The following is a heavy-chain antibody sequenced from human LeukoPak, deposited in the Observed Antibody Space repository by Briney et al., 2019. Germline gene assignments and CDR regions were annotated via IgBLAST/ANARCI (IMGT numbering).Heavy chain of an antibody. CDR1: GFTFSSYG. Sequence: PGGSLRLSCAASGFTFSSYGMHWVRQAPGKGLEWVAVISYDGSNKYYADSVKGRFTISRDNSKNTLYLQMNSLRAEDTAVYYCAKDPYDFGYWGQGTLVTVSS. CDR2: ISYDGSNK. CDR3: AKDPYDFGY. V-gene: IGHV3-30*18. D-gene: IGHD3-3*01. J-gene: IGHJ4*02.